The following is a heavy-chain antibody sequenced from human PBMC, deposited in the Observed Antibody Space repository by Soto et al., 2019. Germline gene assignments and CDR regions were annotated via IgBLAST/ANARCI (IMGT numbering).Heavy chain of an antibody. CDR3: ARDFGYSSSLRGGIYYYGMDV. Sequence: PSETLSLTCTVSGGSISSYYWSWIRQPPGKGLEWIGYIYYSGSTNYNPSLKSRVTISVDTSKKQFSLKLSSVTAADTAVYYCARDFGYSSSLRGGIYYYGMDVWGQGTTVTVSS. D-gene: IGHD6-6*01. V-gene: IGHV4-59*01. CDR1: GGSISSYY. J-gene: IGHJ6*02. CDR2: IYYSGST.